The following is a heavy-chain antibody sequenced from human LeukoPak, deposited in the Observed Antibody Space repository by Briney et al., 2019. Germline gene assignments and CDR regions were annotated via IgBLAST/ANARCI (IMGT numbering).Heavy chain of an antibody. Sequence: GGSLRLSCAASGFTFSSYGMHWVRQAPGKGLEWVAFIRHGGGNTYYADSVKGRFAISRDNSKNTLYLQMNSLRAEDTAVYYCANILGDVVDYWGRGTLATVSS. CDR1: GFTFSSYG. CDR3: ANILGDVVDY. J-gene: IGHJ4*02. D-gene: IGHD3-16*01. CDR2: IRHGGGNT. V-gene: IGHV3-30*02.